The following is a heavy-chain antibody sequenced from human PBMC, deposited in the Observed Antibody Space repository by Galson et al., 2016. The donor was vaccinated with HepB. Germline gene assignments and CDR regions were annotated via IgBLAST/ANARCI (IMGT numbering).Heavy chain of an antibody. CDR3: AKGGTPDDQTVNYAMDV. CDR2: IIPTVDTP. V-gene: IGHV1-69*01. D-gene: IGHD2-15*01. Sequence: SCKASGGTFSSHGISWVRQAPGQGLEWMGGIIPTVDTPKYAKKFQGRVTITADELTTTIHMEVSSLRYEDTAVYYCAKGGTPDDQTVNYAMDVWGQGTTVTVSS. CDR1: GGTFSSHG. J-gene: IGHJ6*02.